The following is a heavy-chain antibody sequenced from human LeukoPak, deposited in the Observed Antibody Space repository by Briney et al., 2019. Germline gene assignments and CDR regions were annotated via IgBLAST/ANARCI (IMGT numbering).Heavy chain of an antibody. CDR3: ATWSPRFIYCSSTSCVY. CDR1: GYTLTELS. J-gene: IGHJ4*02. V-gene: IGHV1-24*01. CDR2: FDPEDGET. D-gene: IGHD2-2*01. Sequence: VASVKVSCKVSGYTLTELSMHWVRQAPGKGLEWMGGFDPEDGETIYAQKFQGRVTMTEDTSTDTAYMELSSLRSEDTAVYYCATWSPRFIYCSSTSCVYWGQGTLVTVSS.